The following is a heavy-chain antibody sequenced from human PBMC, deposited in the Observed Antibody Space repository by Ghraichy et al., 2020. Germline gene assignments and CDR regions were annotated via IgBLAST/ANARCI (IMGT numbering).Heavy chain of an antibody. CDR1: GFTFDDYT. CDR3: AKGRRIVVVIGAFDY. J-gene: IGHJ4*02. V-gene: IGHV3-43*01. D-gene: IGHD3-22*01. CDR2: ISWDGGST. Sequence: GGSLRLSCAASGFTFDDYTMHWVRQAPGKGLEWVSLISWDGGSTYYADSVKGRFTISRDNSKNSLYLQMNSLRTEDTALYYCAKGRRIVVVIGAFDYWGQGTLVTVSS.